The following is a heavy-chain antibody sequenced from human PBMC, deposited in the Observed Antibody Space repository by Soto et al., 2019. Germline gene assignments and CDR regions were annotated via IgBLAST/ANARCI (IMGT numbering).Heavy chain of an antibody. D-gene: IGHD4-17*01. Sequence: LPLPYTVACGSISSYYWIWIRQPPGKGLEWIGYIYYSGSTNYNPSLKSRVNISVDTSKNQFSLKLSSVTAADTAVYYCARLMTTQYYFDYWGQGTLVTVSS. CDR1: CGSISSYY. CDR2: IYYSGST. CDR3: ARLMTTQYYFDY. J-gene: IGHJ4*02. V-gene: IGHV4-59*08.